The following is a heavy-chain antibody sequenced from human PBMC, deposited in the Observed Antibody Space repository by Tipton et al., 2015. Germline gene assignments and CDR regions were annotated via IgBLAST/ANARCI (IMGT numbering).Heavy chain of an antibody. V-gene: IGHV4-59*08. J-gene: IGHJ4*02. Sequence: TLSLTCSVSSDSISKYYWSWIRQPPGKELEWIGYIQYSGSTNYNPSLKSRVTISADTSKNQFSLKLSSVTAADTAVYYCACQDYDILTRDYQTVDYWGQGTLVTVSS. CDR2: IQYSGST. CDR3: ACQDYDILTRDYQTVDY. CDR1: SDSISKYY. D-gene: IGHD3-9*01.